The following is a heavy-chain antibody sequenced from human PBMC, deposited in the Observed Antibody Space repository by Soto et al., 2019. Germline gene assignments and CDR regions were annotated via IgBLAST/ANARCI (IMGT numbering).Heavy chain of an antibody. V-gene: IGHV3-21*01. J-gene: IGHJ3*02. Sequence: GGSLRLSCAASGLTFSTSRMNWVRQAPGQGLEWVSSISDSSTYINYADSVKGRFTISRDNAENSLFLQMDSLRVEDTAVYYCARDRVSTIRQKNWLVRRGNDAFDIWGQATMVPV. D-gene: IGHD6-19*01. CDR2: ISDSSTYI. CDR3: ARDRVSTIRQKNWLVRRGNDAFDI. CDR1: GLTFSTSR.